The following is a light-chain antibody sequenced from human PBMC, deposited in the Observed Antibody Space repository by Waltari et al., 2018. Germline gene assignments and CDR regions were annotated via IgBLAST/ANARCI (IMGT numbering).Light chain of an antibody. CDR2: DVS. CDR3: SSYTSSSTWV. V-gene: IGLV2-14*01. J-gene: IGLJ3*02. CDR1: SSDVGGYNY. Sequence: QSALTQPASVSGSPGQSITISCTGPSSDVGGYNYFSWYQQPPGKAPKLMIYDVSNRPSGVSNRFSGSKSGNTASLTISGLQAEDEADYYCSSYTSSSTWVFGGGTKLTVL.